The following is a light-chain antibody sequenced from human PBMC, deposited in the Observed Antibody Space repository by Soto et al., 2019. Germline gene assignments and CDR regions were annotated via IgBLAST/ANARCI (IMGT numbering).Light chain of an antibody. V-gene: IGLV1-36*01. CDR3: ATWDDSLNGQV. Sequence: QSVLTQPPSVSGAPRQSVTISCSGSSSNTRNNAVNWYQQFPGKAPKLLIYYDDLLPSGVSARFSGSKSGTSASLAISGLQSEDEADYYCATWDDSLNGQVFGGGTKLTVL. J-gene: IGLJ2*01. CDR2: YDD. CDR1: SSNTRNNA.